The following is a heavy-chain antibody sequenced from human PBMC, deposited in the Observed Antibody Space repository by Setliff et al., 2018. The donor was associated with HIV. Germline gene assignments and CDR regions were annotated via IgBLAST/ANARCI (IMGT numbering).Heavy chain of an antibody. V-gene: IGHV1-18*01. Sequence: ASVKVSCKASGYTFNNYGVMWVRQAPGQGLEWMGWISGYGNRKYAQKFEGRLTVTTDTSTSTAYMELRTLRSDDTAVYFCARRGRQQSDAFDIWGQGTMVTVSS. CDR3: ARRGRQQSDAFDI. CDR2: ISGYGNR. CDR1: GYTFNNYG. D-gene: IGHD6-13*01. J-gene: IGHJ3*02.